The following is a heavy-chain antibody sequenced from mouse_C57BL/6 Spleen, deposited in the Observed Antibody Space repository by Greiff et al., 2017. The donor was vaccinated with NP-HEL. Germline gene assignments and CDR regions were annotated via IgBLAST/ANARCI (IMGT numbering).Heavy chain of an antibody. J-gene: IGHJ2*01. D-gene: IGHD1-1*01. CDR3: AREDYGSSYPYYFDY. Sequence: QVQLQQSGAELARPGASVKMSCKASGYTFTSYTMHWVKQRPGQGLEWIGFINPSSGYSKYNQKFKDKATLTADKSSSTAYMQLSSLTTEDSAVYYCAREDYGSSYPYYFDYWGQGTTLTVSS. CDR1: GYTFTSYT. V-gene: IGHV1-4*01. CDR2: INPSSGYS.